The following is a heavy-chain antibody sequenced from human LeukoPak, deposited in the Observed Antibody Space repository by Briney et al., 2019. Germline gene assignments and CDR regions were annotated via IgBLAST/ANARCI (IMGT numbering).Heavy chain of an antibody. Sequence: PGGALRLSCAASGFTFSDYYMSWIRQAPGKGLEGVSYISSSGSTIYYADSVKGRFTISRDNAKNSLYLQMNSLRAEDTAVYYCARAGLRYSDYYYYYMDVWGKGTTVTVSS. D-gene: IGHD2-15*01. J-gene: IGHJ6*03. CDR2: ISSSGSTI. CDR3: ARAGLRYSDYYYYYMDV. V-gene: IGHV3-11*01. CDR1: GFTFSDYY.